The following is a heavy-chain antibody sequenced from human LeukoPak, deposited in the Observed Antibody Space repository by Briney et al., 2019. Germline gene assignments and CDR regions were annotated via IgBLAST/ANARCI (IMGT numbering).Heavy chain of an antibody. J-gene: IGHJ4*02. V-gene: IGHV3-66*02. CDR3: AKGLSGDPWLDY. CDR2: IYPDGKI. CDR1: GLTVNTNY. Sequence: GGSLTLSCAVSGLTVNTNYMSWVRQAPGKGLEWVSIIYPDGKIYYADSVKGRFTISRDNSKNTLYLQMNSLRAEDTAVYYCAKGLSGDPWLDYWGQGTLVTVSS. D-gene: IGHD3/OR15-3a*01.